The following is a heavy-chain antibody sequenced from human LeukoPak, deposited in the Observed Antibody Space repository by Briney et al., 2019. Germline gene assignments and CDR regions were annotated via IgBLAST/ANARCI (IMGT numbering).Heavy chain of an antibody. J-gene: IGHJ6*02. V-gene: IGHV1-24*01. CDR2: FDPEDGET. Sequence: ASVKVSCKASGGTFSSYAISWVRQAPGQGLEWMGGFDPEDGETIYAQKFQGRVTMTEDTSTDTAYMELSSLRSEDTAVYYCATDGYSYGYYYGMDVWGQGTTVTVSS. CDR1: GGTFSSYA. D-gene: IGHD5-18*01. CDR3: ATDGYSYGYYYGMDV.